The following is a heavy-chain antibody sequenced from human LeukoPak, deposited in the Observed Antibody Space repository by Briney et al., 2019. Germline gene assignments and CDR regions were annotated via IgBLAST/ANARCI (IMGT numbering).Heavy chain of an antibody. CDR2: IKQDGSEK. CDR3: ARGQVYFDY. J-gene: IGHJ4*02. CDR1: GFTFSSYG. V-gene: IGHV3-7*01. Sequence: GGSLRFSCAASGFTFSSYGMSWVRQAPGKGLEWVANIKQDGSEKYYVDSVKGRFTISRDNSKNTLYVQMNSLRAEDTAVYYCARGQVYFDYWGQGTLVTVSS.